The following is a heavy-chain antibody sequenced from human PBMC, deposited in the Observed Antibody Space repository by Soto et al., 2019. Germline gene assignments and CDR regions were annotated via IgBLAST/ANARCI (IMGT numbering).Heavy chain of an antibody. CDR3: ARVREYSGYDSGAFDI. J-gene: IGHJ3*02. CDR1: CGSISSYY. Sequence: PSEPLSLTSTVSCGSISSYYWSRISQPPGKGLEWIGYIYYSGSTNYNPSLKSRVTISVDTSKNQFSLKLSSVTAADTAVYYCARVREYSGYDSGAFDIWGQGTMVTVSS. V-gene: IGHV4-59*01. CDR2: IYYSGST. D-gene: IGHD5-12*01.